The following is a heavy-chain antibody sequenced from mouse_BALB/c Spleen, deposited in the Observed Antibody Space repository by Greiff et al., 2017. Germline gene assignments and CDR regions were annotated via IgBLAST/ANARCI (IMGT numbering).Heavy chain of an antibody. CDR3: ARHVTTVVATDFDY. CDR1: GFTFSSYG. Sequence: EVKLVESGGGLVQPGGSLKLSCAASGFTFSSYGMSWVRQTPDKRLEWVATISSGGSYTYYPDSVKGRFTISRDNAKNTLYLQMSSLKSEDTAMYYCARHVTTVVATDFDYWGQGTTLTVSS. J-gene: IGHJ2*01. CDR2: ISSGGSYT. V-gene: IGHV5-6*03. D-gene: IGHD1-1*01.